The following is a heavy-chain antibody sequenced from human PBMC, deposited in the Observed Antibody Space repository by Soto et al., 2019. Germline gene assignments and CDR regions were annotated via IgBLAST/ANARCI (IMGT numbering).Heavy chain of an antibody. Sequence: EVQLMESGGDLVQPGRSLRLSCAASGFNFNDYAMHWVRQAPGKGLEWVSGISWNSNTIAYADSVKGRFTISRDNAKNSRNLKMTSLRPEETALIYCAKTTKGGFSEFASGVSCYPAAFDTWGQGTRVTVSS. CDR2: ISWNSNTI. J-gene: IGHJ3*02. CDR3: AKTTKGGFSEFASGVSCYPAAFDT. CDR1: GFNFNDYA. V-gene: IGHV3-9*01. D-gene: IGHD2-15*01.